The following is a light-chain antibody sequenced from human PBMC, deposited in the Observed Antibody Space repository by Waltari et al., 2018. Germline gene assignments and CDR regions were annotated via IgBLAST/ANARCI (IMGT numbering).Light chain of an antibody. CDR2: VNSDGSH. J-gene: IGLJ3*02. Sequence: QLVLTQSPSASASLGASVKLTCTLSSGHSSNIIAWHQQQPEKGPRYLMKVNSDGSHSTGDELPDRFSGSSSGAERYLTISSLQSEDEADYYCQTGGHGTWVFGGGTKLTVL. CDR1: SGHSSNI. V-gene: IGLV4-69*01. CDR3: QTGGHGTWV.